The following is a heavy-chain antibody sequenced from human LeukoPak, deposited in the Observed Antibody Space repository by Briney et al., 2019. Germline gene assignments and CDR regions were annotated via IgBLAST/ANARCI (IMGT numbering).Heavy chain of an antibody. D-gene: IGHD3-22*01. Sequence: PSETLSLTCTVSGGSISSYYWSWIRQPPGKGLEWIGYIYYSGSTNYNPSLKSRVTISVDTSKNQFSLKLSSVTAADTAVYYCARHYYDSSGPNFDYWGQGTLVTVSS. CDR3: ARHYYDSSGPNFDY. J-gene: IGHJ4*02. CDR2: IYYSGST. V-gene: IGHV4-59*08. CDR1: GGSISSYY.